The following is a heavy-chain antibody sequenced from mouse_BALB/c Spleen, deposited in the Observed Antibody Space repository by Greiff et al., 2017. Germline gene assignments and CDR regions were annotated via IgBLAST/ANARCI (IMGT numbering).Heavy chain of an antibody. D-gene: IGHD2-3*01. V-gene: IGHV4-1*02. CDR2: INPDSSTI. CDR1: GFDFSRYW. CDR3: ARAFDGYYGYWYFDV. Sequence: EVKLLESGGGLVQPGGSLKLSCAASGFDFSRYWMSWVRQAPGKGLEWIGEINPDSSTINYTPSLKDKFIISRDNAKNTLYLQMSKVRSEDTALYYCARAFDGYYGYWYFDVWGAGTTVTVSS. J-gene: IGHJ1*01.